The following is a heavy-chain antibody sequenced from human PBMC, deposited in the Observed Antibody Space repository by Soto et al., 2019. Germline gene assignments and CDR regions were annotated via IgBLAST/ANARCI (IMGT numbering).Heavy chain of an antibody. Sequence: SETLSLTCTVSGGSTSSGDYYWSWIRQPPGRGLEWIGYIYYSGSTYYNPSLKSRVTISVDTSKNQFSLKLSSVTAADTAVYYCARAVDLITMRFFDYWGQGTLVTVS. CDR3: ARAVDLITMRFFDY. J-gene: IGHJ4*02. V-gene: IGHV4-30-4*01. CDR2: IYYSGST. CDR1: GGSTSSGDYY. D-gene: IGHD3-10*01.